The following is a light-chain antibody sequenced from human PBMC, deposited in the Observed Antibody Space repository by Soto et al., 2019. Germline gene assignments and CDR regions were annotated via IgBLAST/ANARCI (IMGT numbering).Light chain of an antibody. Sequence: DIELTQSPSILSASVGDRVTIACWASQSIGSWLAWYQQKPGKAPNLLIFQTSNLESGVPSRFSRSGSGTAFTLTISSLQPDDFATYYCQQCNTYSTFGQGTKVETK. J-gene: IGKJ1*01. CDR2: QTS. CDR1: QSIGSW. CDR3: QQCNTYST. V-gene: IGKV1-5*03.